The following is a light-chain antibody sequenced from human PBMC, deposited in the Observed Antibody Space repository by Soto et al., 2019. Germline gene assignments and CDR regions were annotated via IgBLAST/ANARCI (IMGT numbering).Light chain of an antibody. J-gene: IGKJ2*01. CDR2: GAS. CDR3: QQYGRSPPYT. V-gene: IGKV3-20*01. CDR1: QSVSSSY. Sequence: EIVLTQSPGTLSLSPGERATLSCRASQSVSSSYLAWYQQKPGQAPRLLIYGASSRATGIPDRFSGSGSGTDFTLTISRLEPEDFEVYYCQQYGRSPPYTFGQGTKLELK.